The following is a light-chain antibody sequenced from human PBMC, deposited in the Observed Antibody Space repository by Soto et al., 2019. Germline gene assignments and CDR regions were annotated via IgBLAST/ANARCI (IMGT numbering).Light chain of an antibody. CDR3: AAWDDSLNAYV. J-gene: IGLJ1*01. CDR2: EVS. Sequence: QSVLTQPASVSGSPGQSITISCTGTSSDVGGYNYVAWYQQHPGKVPRLMIYEVSNRPSGVSNRFSGSKSGSTASLTISGLQAEDEADYYCAAWDDSLNAYVFGTGTKLTVL. CDR1: SSDVGGYNY. V-gene: IGLV2-14*01.